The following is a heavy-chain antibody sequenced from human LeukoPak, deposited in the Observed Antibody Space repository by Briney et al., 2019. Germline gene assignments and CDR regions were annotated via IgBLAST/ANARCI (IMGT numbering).Heavy chain of an antibody. CDR2: IYYTGST. J-gene: IGHJ4*02. Sequence: SETLSLTCTVSGGSISGSGYYWVWIRQPPGKGLEWIATIYYTGSTYYNPSLKSRVTISVDTSKNQFSLRLNSVTPEDTAVYYCARGWLQSGFDSWGQGTLVTVSS. V-gene: IGHV4-39*07. CDR1: GGSISGSGYY. CDR3: ARGWLQSGFDS. D-gene: IGHD5-24*01.